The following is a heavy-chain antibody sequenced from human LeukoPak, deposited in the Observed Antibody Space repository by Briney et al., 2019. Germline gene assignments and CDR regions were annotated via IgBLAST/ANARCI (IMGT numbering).Heavy chain of an antibody. CDR3: AKDVSSSWQYDY. CDR1: GFTFSSYG. Sequence: PGRSLGLSCAASGFTFSSYGMHWVRQAPGKGLEWVAVISYDGSNKYYADSVKGRFTISRDNSKNTLYLQMNSLRAEDTAVYYCAKDVSSSWQYDYWGQGTLVTVSS. D-gene: IGHD6-13*01. V-gene: IGHV3-30*18. J-gene: IGHJ4*02. CDR2: ISYDGSNK.